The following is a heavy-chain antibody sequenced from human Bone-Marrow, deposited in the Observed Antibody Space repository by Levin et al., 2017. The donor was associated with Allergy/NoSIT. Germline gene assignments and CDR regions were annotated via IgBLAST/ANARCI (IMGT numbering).Heavy chain of an antibody. CDR1: GGSIRSHY. Sequence: SETLSLTCTVSGGSIRSHYWSWIRQSPGKGLEWIGYIFYNERTKYNPSLKSRVTISIDTSRNILSLKLHSVTAADTAVYFCARDRFSSGWGIFDYWGQGLLVAVSS. D-gene: IGHD6-19*01. CDR2: IFYNERT. J-gene: IGHJ4*02. V-gene: IGHV4-59*11. CDR3: ARDRFSSGWGIFDY.